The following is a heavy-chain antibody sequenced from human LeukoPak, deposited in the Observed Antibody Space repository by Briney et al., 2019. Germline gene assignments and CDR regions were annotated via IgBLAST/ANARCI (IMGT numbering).Heavy chain of an antibody. Sequence: GGSLRLSCAPSRVTFSSYGMHWVRQAPGKGLEWVAVIWYDGSSKYYADSVKGRFTISRDTSKNTLYLQLNSLRAEDAAVYYYSRDLYSSSSDYWGQGTLVTVSS. CDR2: IWYDGSSK. CDR1: RVTFSSYG. V-gene: IGHV3-33*01. CDR3: SRDLYSSSSDY. J-gene: IGHJ4*02. D-gene: IGHD6-13*01.